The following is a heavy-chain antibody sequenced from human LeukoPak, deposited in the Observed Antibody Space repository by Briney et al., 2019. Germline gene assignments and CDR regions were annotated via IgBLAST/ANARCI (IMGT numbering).Heavy chain of an antibody. CDR3: ARIGASVTTCDY. CDR1: GFTFSDYY. V-gene: IGHV3-11*06. J-gene: IGHJ4*02. D-gene: IGHD4-17*01. Sequence: GGSLRLSCAASGFTFSDYYMSWIRQAPGKGLEWVAYISSSSSYTNNADSVKGRFTISRDNAKNSLYLRMNSLRAEDTAVYYWARIGASVTTCDYWGQGTLATVSS. CDR2: ISSSSSYT.